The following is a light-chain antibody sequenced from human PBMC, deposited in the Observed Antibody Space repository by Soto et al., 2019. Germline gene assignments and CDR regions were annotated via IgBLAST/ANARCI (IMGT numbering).Light chain of an antibody. CDR3: QQYNSYRA. Sequence: DIQMTQSPSTLSASVGDRVTITCRASESIDSWLAWHQQKPGRAPKLLISKASSLESGVPSRFSGSEFGTEFTLTISSLQPDDFATYYCQQYNSYRAFGQGTKVDIK. CDR2: KAS. V-gene: IGKV1-5*03. CDR1: ESIDSW. J-gene: IGKJ1*01.